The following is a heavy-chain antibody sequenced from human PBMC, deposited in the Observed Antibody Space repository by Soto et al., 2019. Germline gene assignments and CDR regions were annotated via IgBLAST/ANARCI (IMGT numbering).Heavy chain of an antibody. CDR2: FDPEDGET. CDR3: ATDDYGDYSGDAFDI. J-gene: IGHJ3*02. D-gene: IGHD4-17*01. CDR1: GYTLTELS. V-gene: IGHV1-24*01. Sequence: ASVKVSCKVSGYTLTELSMHWVRQAPGKGLEWMGGFDPEDGETIYAQKFQGRVTMTEDTSTDTAYMELSSLRSEDTAVYYCATDDYGDYSGDAFDIWGQGTMVTVSS.